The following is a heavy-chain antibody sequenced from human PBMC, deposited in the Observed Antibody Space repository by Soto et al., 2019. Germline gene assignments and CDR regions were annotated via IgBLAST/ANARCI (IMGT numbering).Heavy chain of an antibody. CDR2: IYYSGST. J-gene: IGHJ3*02. Sequence: QVQLQESGPGLVKPSQTLSLTCTVSGGPISSGGYYWSWIRQHPGKGLEWIGYIYYSGSTYYNPSLKSRVTISIDTSKNQFSLKLSSVTAADTAVYYCARVGCYDGSGYNAFVIWGQGTMVTVSS. CDR3: ARVGCYDGSGYNAFVI. CDR1: GGPISSGGYY. V-gene: IGHV4-31*03. D-gene: IGHD3-22*01.